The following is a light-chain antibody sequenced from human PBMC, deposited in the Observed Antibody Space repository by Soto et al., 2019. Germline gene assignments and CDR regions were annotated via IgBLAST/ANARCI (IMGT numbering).Light chain of an antibody. CDR1: QSISSN. Sequence: SVSTQSPTTLSLSPGERATLSRRASQSISSNLVWYQQKPGQAPRLLISGTSTRATGIPDRFSGSASGTDFTLTISRLEPEDFAVYYCQQYGTSPRTFGQGTKVDNK. CDR2: GTS. V-gene: IGKV3-20*01. J-gene: IGKJ1*01. CDR3: QQYGTSPRT.